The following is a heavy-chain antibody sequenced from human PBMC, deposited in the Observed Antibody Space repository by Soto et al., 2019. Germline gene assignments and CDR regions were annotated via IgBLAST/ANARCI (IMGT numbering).Heavy chain of an antibody. CDR2: ISGSGGST. CDR1: GFTFSSYA. Sequence: EVQLLESGGGLVQPGGSLRLSCAASGFTFSSYAMSWVRQAPGKGLEWVSAISGSGGSTYYADSVKGRFTISRDNSKNTLYLHMNSLRAEDTAVYYCAKDPYDILTGYYPYYFDHWGQGALVTVSS. CDR3: AKDPYDILTGYYPYYFDH. V-gene: IGHV3-23*01. D-gene: IGHD3-9*01. J-gene: IGHJ4*02.